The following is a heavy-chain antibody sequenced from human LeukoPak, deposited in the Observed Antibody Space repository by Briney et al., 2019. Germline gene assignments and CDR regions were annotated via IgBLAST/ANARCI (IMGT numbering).Heavy chain of an antibody. CDR3: ARVPPVVPDWYFDL. V-gene: IGHV4-39*07. CDR2: IYYSGST. Sequence: SETLSLTCTVSGGSISSRSYYWGWIRQPPGKGLEWIGSIYYSGSTYYNPSLKSRVTISVDTSKNQFSLKLSSVTAADTAVYYCARVPPVVPDWYFDLWGRGTLVTVSS. CDR1: GGSISSRSYY. D-gene: IGHD2-2*01. J-gene: IGHJ2*01.